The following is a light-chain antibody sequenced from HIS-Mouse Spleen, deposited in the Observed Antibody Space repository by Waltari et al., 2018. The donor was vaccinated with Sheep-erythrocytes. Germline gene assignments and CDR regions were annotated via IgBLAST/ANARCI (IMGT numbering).Light chain of an antibody. V-gene: IGLV3-1*01. Sequence: SYELTQPPSVSVSPGQTASITCSGDKLGDKYACWYQQKPGQSPVLVIYQESKRPSGIPERFSGSNSGNTGTLTISGTQAMDEADYYCQAWDSSTAVFGGGTKLTVL. CDR1: KLGDKY. CDR3: QAWDSSTAV. CDR2: QES. J-gene: IGLJ2*01.